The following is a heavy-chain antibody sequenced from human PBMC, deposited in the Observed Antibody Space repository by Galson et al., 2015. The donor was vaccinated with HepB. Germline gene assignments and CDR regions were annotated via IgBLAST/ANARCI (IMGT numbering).Heavy chain of an antibody. D-gene: IGHD1-26*01. CDR2: ISSSSTYI. CDR1: GFTFSHHS. J-gene: IGHJ3*02. CDR3: ARREDSGRPEAFDI. Sequence: SLRLSCAASGFTFSHHSMNWVRQAPGKGLEWVSKISSSSTYIYYADSMKGRFTISRDNAKNSLYLQMNSLRAEDTAMYYCARREDSGRPEAFDIWGQGTMVTVSS. V-gene: IGHV3-21*01.